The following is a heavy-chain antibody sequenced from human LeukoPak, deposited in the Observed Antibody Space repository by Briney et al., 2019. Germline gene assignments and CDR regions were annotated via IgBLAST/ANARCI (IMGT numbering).Heavy chain of an antibody. Sequence: SGGSLRLSCAASGFTFSSYAMSWVRQAPGKGLEWVSAISGSGSNTYYADSVKGRFTISRDNAKNTLYLQMNGLRAEDTAVYYCTSSPLSDAFDIWGQGTMVTVSA. CDR3: TSSPLSDAFDI. V-gene: IGHV3-23*01. J-gene: IGHJ3*02. CDR2: ISGSGSNT. CDR1: GFTFSSYA.